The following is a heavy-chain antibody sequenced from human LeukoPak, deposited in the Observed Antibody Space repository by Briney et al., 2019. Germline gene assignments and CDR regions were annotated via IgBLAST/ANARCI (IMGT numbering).Heavy chain of an antibody. D-gene: IGHD5-18*01. V-gene: IGHV3-66*01. J-gene: IGHJ3*02. CDR1: GFTVSSNY. CDR2: IYSGGST. CDR3: ARDSPVQPGDAFDI. Sequence: PGGSLRLSCAASGFTVSSNYMSWVRQAPGKGLEWVSVIYSGGSTYYADSVKGRFTISRDNSKNTLYLQMNSLRAEDTAVYYCARDSPVQPGDAFDIWGQGTMVTVSS.